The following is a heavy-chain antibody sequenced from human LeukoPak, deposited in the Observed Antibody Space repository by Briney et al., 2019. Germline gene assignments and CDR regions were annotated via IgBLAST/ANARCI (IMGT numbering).Heavy chain of an antibody. CDR2: INHSGST. D-gene: IGHD6-13*01. V-gene: IGHV4-34*01. J-gene: IGHJ4*02. Sequence: SETLSLTCAVYGGSFSGYYWSWIRQPPGKGLEWIGEINHSGSTNYNPSLKSRVTISVDTSKNQFSLKLSSVTAADTAVYYCARGNSSWPFDYWGQRTLATVSS. CDR3: ARGNSSWPFDY. CDR1: GGSFSGYY.